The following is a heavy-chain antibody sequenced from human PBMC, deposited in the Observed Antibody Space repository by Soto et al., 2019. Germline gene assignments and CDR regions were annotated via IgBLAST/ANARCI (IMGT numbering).Heavy chain of an antibody. CDR2: IYHSGST. CDR1: IGSISSSNW. J-gene: IGHJ5*02. CDR3: ARVPVPAAIGGFDP. Sequence: SETLSLTCAVSIGSISSSNWWSWVRQPPGKGLEWIGEIYHSGSTNYNPSLKSRVTISVDKSKNQFSLKLSSVTAADTAVCYCARVPVPAAIGGFDPWGQGTLVTVSS. D-gene: IGHD2-2*01. V-gene: IGHV4-4*02.